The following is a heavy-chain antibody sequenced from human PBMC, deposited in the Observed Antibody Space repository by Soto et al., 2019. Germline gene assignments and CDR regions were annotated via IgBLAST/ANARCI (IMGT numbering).Heavy chain of an antibody. D-gene: IGHD3-10*01. Sequence: GSLRLSCAASGFTFSSYAMHWVRQAPGKGLEWVAVISYDGSNKYYADSVRGRFTISRDNSKNTLYLQMNGLRAEDTAVYYCARDRKYYYGSGSYSHFDYWGQGTLVTVSS. CDR2: ISYDGSNK. CDR1: GFTFSSYA. J-gene: IGHJ4*02. CDR3: ARDRKYYYGSGSYSHFDY. V-gene: IGHV3-30-3*01.